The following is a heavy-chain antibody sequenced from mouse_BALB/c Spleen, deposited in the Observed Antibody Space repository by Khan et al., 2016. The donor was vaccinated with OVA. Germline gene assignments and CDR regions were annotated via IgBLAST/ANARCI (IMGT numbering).Heavy chain of an antibody. J-gene: IGHJ2*01. V-gene: IGHV14-3*02. CDR3: RISTINA. CDR1: GYNIKDIY. Sequence: EVQLQESGAELVKPAASLKLSCTASGYNIKDIYIHWVKQRPEKGLERIRRTDPANGNTKYDPKFQGKATITAGTSSNTAYLQLSSLTSEDTAVYYCRISTINAWGQGTTLTVSS. CDR2: TDPANGNT.